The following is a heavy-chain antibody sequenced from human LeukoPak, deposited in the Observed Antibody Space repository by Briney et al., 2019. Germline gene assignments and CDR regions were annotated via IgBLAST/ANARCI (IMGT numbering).Heavy chain of an antibody. CDR2: ISGSGGST. D-gene: IGHD3-3*01. Sequence: GGSLRLSCAASGFTFSSYAMSWVRQAPGKGLEWVSAISGSGGSTYYADSVKGRFTTSRDNSKNTLYLQMNSLRAEDTAVYYCAKGSYYDFWSGPIGYWGQGTLVTVSS. CDR1: GFTFSSYA. CDR3: AKGSYYDFWSGPIGY. J-gene: IGHJ4*02. V-gene: IGHV3-23*01.